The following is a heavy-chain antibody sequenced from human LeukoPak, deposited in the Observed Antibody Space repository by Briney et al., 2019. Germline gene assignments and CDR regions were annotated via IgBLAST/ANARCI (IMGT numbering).Heavy chain of an antibody. D-gene: IGHD3-22*01. CDR2: INGGDGIT. V-gene: IGHV1-3*01. Sequence: ASVKVSCKASGYTFSTSTMHWVRQAPGQRLEWMGWINGGDGITKYSPRFQGRVTFTRDSSASTANMELSSLTSADMAVYYCARRNTYYDTSGYYYYFDLWGQGTLVTVSS. J-gene: IGHJ4*02. CDR1: GYTFSTST. CDR3: ARRNTYYDTSGYYYYFDL.